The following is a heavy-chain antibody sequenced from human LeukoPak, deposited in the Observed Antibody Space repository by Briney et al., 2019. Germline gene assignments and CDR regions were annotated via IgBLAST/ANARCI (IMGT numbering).Heavy chain of an antibody. J-gene: IGHJ5*02. Sequence: GGSLRLSCAASGFTFSSYGMHWVRQAPGKGLEWVAVISYDGSNKDYADSVKGRFTISRDNSKNTLYLQMNSLRAEDTAVYYCAKDNRNDFEQNWFDPWGQGTLVTVSS. CDR1: GFTFSSYG. V-gene: IGHV3-30*18. D-gene: IGHD3-3*01. CDR3: AKDNRNDFEQNWFDP. CDR2: ISYDGSNK.